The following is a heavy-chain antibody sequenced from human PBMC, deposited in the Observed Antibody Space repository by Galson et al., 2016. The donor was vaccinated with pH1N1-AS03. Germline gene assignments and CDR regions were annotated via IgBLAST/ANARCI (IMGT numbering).Heavy chain of an antibody. CDR3: ARARACGGDCYVLDY. D-gene: IGHD2-21*02. CDR1: GYTFINHY. CDR2: INPSGGFT. Sequence: SCKASGYTFINHYIYWVRQAPGQGLEWMGIINPSGGFTSYAQEFQGRVTMTRDTSTSTVYMELSSLRSEDTAVYHCARARACGGDCYVLDYWGQGTRVTVSS. J-gene: IGHJ4*02. V-gene: IGHV1-46*01.